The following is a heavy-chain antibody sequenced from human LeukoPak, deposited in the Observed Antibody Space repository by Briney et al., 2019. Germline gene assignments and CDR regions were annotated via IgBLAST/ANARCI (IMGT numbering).Heavy chain of an antibody. J-gene: IGHJ3*02. CDR3: ASPGGWWGAFDI. Sequence: GASVKVSCKASGYTFTSYYMHWVRQAPGQGLEWMGIINPSGGSTSYAQKFQGRVTMTRDTSTSTVYMELSSLRSEDTAVYYCASPGGWWGAFDIWGQGTMVTVSS. D-gene: IGHD2-8*02. CDR1: GYTFTSYY. V-gene: IGHV1-46*01. CDR2: INPSGGST.